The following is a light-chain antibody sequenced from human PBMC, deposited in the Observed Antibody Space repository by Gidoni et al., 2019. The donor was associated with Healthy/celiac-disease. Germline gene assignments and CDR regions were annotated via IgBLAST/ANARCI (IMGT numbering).Light chain of an antibody. CDR1: QSISSW. V-gene: IGKV1-5*03. CDR2: KAS. J-gene: IGKJ1*01. Sequence: IQMTQSPSTLSASVGDRVTITCRASQSISSWLAWYQQKPGKAPKLLIYKASSLESGVPSRFSGSGSGTEFTLTISSLQPDDFATYYCKQYNSYSWTXXXXTKXEIK. CDR3: KQYNSYSWT.